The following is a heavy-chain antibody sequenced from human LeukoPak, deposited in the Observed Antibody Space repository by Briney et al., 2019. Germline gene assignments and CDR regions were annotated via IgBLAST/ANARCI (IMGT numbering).Heavy chain of an antibody. J-gene: IGHJ4*02. V-gene: IGHV3-30*18. Sequence: PGGSLRLSCAASGFTFSSYGMHWVRQAPGKGLEWVAVISYDGSNKYYADSVKGRFTISRDNSKNTLYLQMNSLRAEDTAVYYCAKSGGYSSSPDYWGQGTLVTVSS. CDR2: ISYDGSNK. CDR1: GFTFSSYG. D-gene: IGHD6-13*01. CDR3: AKSGGYSSSPDY.